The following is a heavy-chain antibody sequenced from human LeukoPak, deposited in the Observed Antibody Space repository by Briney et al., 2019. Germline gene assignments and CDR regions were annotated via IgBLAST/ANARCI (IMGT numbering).Heavy chain of an antibody. CDR1: GFTFSSYA. CDR3: AKRGQQLWAFDT. J-gene: IGHJ3*02. CDR2: ISGSGGST. D-gene: IGHD6-13*01. V-gene: IGHV3-23*01. Sequence: GGSLRLSCAASGFTFSSYAMSWARQAPGKGREWVSAISGSGGSTYYADSVKGRFTISRDNSKNTLYLQMNSLRAEDTAVYYCAKRGQQLWAFDTWGQGTMVTVSS.